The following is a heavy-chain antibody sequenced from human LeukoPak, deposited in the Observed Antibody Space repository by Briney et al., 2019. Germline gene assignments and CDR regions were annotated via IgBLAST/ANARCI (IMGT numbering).Heavy chain of an antibody. CDR2: ISYDGSNK. CDR1: GFTVSSNY. J-gene: IGHJ4*02. D-gene: IGHD3-10*01. CDR3: AKDQGWFGESHFDY. V-gene: IGHV3-30*18. Sequence: PGGSLRLSCAASGFTVSSNYMSWVRQAPGKGLEWVAVISYDGSNKYYADSVKGRFTISRDNSKNTLYLQMNSLRAEDTAVYYCAKDQGWFGESHFDYWGQGTLVTVSS.